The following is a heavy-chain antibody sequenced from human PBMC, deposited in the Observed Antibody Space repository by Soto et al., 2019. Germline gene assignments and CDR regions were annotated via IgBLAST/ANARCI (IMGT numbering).Heavy chain of an antibody. V-gene: IGHV1-2*02. Sequence: HVQLVQSGAEVKKSGASVKVSCKPSGYSFSDYFIQWVRQAPGQGLEWVAWINPKTAATNYAKKFQGRVSLTWDTSSTTDYMEQTRLRPDETAVYYCASIRWGLNYYNGMGVWGQGATVMVSS. CDR2: INPKTAAT. CDR3: ASIRWGLNYYNGMGV. CDR1: GYSFSDYF. J-gene: IGHJ6*02. D-gene: IGHD1-26*01.